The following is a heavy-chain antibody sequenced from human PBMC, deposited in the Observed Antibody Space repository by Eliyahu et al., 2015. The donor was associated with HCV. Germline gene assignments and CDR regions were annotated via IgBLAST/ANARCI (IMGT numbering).Heavy chain of an antibody. J-gene: IGHJ4*02. D-gene: IGHD6-13*01. CDR2: MYYSGST. Sequence: QLQLQESGPGLVKPSETLSLTCSVSGGSVGSGTSFWGWIRQPPGKGLEWIGSMYYSGSTYYNPSLKSRVTISVDTSKNQFSLKLSSVTAADTAVYYCAFGSSSWHKFDYWGQGTLVTVSS. V-gene: IGHV4-39*01. CDR3: AFGSSSWHKFDY. CDR1: GGSVGSGTSF.